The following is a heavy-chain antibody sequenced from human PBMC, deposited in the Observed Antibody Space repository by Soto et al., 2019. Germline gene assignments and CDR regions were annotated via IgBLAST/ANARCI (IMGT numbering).Heavy chain of an antibody. CDR3: ARDRSVVVVAATEPRRYYGMDV. D-gene: IGHD2-15*01. V-gene: IGHV4-31*03. CDR1: GGSISSGGYY. CDR2: IYYSGST. J-gene: IGHJ6*02. Sequence: PSETLSLTCTVSGGSISSGGYYWSWIRQHPGKGPEWIGYIYYSGSTYYNPSLKSRVTISVDTSKNQFSLKLSSVTAADTAVYYCARDRSVVVVAATEPRRYYGMDVWGQGTTVTVSS.